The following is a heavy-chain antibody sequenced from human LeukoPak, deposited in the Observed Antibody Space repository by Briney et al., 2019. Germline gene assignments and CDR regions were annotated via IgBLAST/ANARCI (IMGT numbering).Heavy chain of an antibody. V-gene: IGHV3-21*01. J-gene: IGHJ3*02. CDR1: GFTFSSYS. Sequence: GGSLRLSCAASGFTFSSYSMNWVRQAPGKGLEWVSSISSSSSYIYYADSVKGRFTISRDNAKNSLYLQMNSLRAEDTAVYYCARARGSGYAFDIWGQGTMLTVSS. CDR2: ISSSSSYI. D-gene: IGHD3-10*01. CDR3: ARARGSGYAFDI.